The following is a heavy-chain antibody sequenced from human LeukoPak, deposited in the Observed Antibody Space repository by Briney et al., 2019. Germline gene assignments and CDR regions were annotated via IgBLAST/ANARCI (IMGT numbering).Heavy chain of an antibody. D-gene: IGHD4-23*01. CDR2: INGDGSST. CDR1: GFTISSYW. J-gene: IGHJ4*02. Sequence: GGSLRLPCGATGFTISSYWVHWVRQAPGKGLVWVSRINGDGSSTTYADSVKGRFTISRDNAKNTLYLQMNSLRAEDTAVYYCAKGGTTVVDYWGQGTLVTVSS. V-gene: IGHV3-74*03. CDR3: AKGGTTVVDY.